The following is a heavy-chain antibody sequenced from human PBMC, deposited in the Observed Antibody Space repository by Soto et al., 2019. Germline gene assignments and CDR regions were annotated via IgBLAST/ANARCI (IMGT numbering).Heavy chain of an antibody. J-gene: IGHJ5*02. V-gene: IGHV4-59*12. D-gene: IGHD3-3*01. CDR3: AREWRGSTFGAFDP. CDR2: IHNSGNT. Sequence: QVQLQESGPGLMKPSETLSLTCTVSGGSINDYYWTWVRQPPGKGLEWFGYIHNSGNTKHNPSLKRGVDMSGDTSHNQFSLVLCSVAVADTAVYYCAREWRGSTFGAFDPWGQGTLVNGSS. CDR1: GGSINDYY.